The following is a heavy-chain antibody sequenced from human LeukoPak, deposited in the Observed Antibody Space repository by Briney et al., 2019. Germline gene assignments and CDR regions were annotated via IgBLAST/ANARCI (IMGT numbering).Heavy chain of an antibody. CDR3: ARGGPLRFLEWLLAY. Sequence: ASVKVSCKASGYTFTGYYMHWVRQAPGQGLEWMGWINPNSGGTNYAQKFQGRVTMTRDTSISTAYMELSRLRSDDTAVYYCARGGPLRFLEWLLAYWGQGTLVTVSS. V-gene: IGHV1-2*02. J-gene: IGHJ4*02. CDR2: INPNSGGT. D-gene: IGHD3-3*01. CDR1: GYTFTGYY.